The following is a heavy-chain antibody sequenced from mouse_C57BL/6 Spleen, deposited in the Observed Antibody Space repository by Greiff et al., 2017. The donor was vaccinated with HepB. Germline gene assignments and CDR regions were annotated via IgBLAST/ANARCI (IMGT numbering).Heavy chain of an antibody. J-gene: IGHJ1*03. CDR1: GYSFTGYY. V-gene: IGHV1-42*01. D-gene: IGHD1-1*01. CDR2: INPSTGGT. Sequence: EVKLMESGPELVKPGASVKISCKASGYSFTGYYMNWVKQSPEKSLEWIGEINPSTGGTTYNQKFKAKATLTVDKSSSTAYMQLKSLTSEDSAVYYCAGGSSYGNFDVWGTGTTVTVSS. CDR3: AGGSSYGNFDV.